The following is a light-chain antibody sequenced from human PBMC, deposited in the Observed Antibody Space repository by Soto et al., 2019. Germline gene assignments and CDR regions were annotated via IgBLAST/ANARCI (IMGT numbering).Light chain of an antibody. J-gene: IGKJ3*01. CDR3: QKYNSAPFT. V-gene: IGKV3-15*01. Sequence: ETVMTQSPATLSVSPGERATLSCRASQSVSSKLAWYQQKPGQAPRLLIYSASTRATGIPARFSGSGSGTEFTFTISSLQSEDVATYYCQKYNSAPFTFGPGTKVDIK. CDR1: QSVSSK. CDR2: SAS.